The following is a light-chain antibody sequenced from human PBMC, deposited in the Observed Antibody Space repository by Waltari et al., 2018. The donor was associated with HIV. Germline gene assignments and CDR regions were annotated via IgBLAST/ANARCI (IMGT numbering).Light chain of an antibody. J-gene: IGKJ3*01. V-gene: IGKV4-1*01. Sequence: DIVMTQSPDSLAVSLGERATINCKSRQSVLYSSNNKNYLAWYQQKPRQPPKLLIYWASTRESGVPDRFSGSGSGTDFTLTISSLQAEDVAVYYCQQYYSTLFTFGPGTKVDIK. CDR1: QSVLYSSNNKNY. CDR3: QQYYSTLFT. CDR2: WAS.